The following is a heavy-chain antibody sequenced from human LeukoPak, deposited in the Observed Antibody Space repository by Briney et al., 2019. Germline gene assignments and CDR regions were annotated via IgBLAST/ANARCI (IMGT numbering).Heavy chain of an antibody. CDR3: ARDPGSGWSHY. Sequence: GRSLRLSCAASGFTFSSYVMHWVRQAPGKGLEWVAVISYDGSNKYYADSVKGRFTISRDNSKNTLYLQMNSLRAEDTAVYYCARDPGSGWSHYWGQGTLVTVSS. V-gene: IGHV3-30*04. J-gene: IGHJ4*02. CDR1: GFTFSSYV. CDR2: ISYDGSNK. D-gene: IGHD6-19*01.